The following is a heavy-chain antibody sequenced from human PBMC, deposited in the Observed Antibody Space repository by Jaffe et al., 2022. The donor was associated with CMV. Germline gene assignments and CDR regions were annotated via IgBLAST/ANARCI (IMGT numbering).Heavy chain of an antibody. D-gene: IGHD6-19*01. V-gene: IGHV1-2*04. CDR2: INPNSGGT. Sequence: QVQLVQSGAEVKKPGASVKVSCTASGYTFTAYYLHWVRQAPGQGLEWMGWINPNSGGTKYAQKFQGWVTMTRDPSISTAYMELSRLSSDDTAIYYCARGGGIVVAGRGYSYYYYMDVWGKGTTVTVSS. CDR3: ARGGGIVVAGRGYSYYYYMDV. J-gene: IGHJ6*03. CDR1: GYTFTAYY.